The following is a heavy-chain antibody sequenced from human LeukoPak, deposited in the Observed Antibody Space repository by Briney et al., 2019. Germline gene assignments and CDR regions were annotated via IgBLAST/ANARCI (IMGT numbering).Heavy chain of an antibody. D-gene: IGHD1-26*01. V-gene: IGHV3-9*01. CDR1: GFTFDDYA. CDR2: ISWNSGSI. J-gene: IGHJ4*02. CDR3: AKEYSGSFALDY. Sequence: GGSLRLSCAASGFTFDDYAMHWVRQAPGKGLEWVSGISWNSGSIGYADSVKGRFTIPRDNAKNSLYLQMNSLRAEDTALYYCAKEYSGSFALDYWGQGTLVTVSS.